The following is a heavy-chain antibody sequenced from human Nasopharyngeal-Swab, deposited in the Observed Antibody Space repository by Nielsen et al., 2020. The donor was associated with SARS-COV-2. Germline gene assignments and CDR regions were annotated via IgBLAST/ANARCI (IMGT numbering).Heavy chain of an antibody. Sequence: LSLTCAASGFTFSSYGMHWVRQAPGKGLEWVAVISYDGSNKYYADSVKGRFTISRDNSKNTLYLQMNSLRAEETAVYYCAKDITGYSSGWFYYYYYMDVWGKGTTVTVSS. CDR2: ISYDGSNK. CDR1: GFTFSSYG. V-gene: IGHV3-30*18. CDR3: AKDITGYSSGWFYYYYYMDV. D-gene: IGHD6-19*01. J-gene: IGHJ6*03.